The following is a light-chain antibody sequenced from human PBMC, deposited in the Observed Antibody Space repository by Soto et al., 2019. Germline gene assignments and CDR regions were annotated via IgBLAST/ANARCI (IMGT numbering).Light chain of an antibody. Sequence: EIVLTQSPGTLSLSPGDRATLSCRASQSVSTNYLAWYQQKLGQAPMLLIYGASSRATGSPDRFSGNGSGTDFTLTISRLEPEDFAVYYCHQYGSNPFTFGPGTKVDIK. CDR3: HQYGSNPFT. CDR2: GAS. V-gene: IGKV3-20*01. J-gene: IGKJ3*01. CDR1: QSVSTNY.